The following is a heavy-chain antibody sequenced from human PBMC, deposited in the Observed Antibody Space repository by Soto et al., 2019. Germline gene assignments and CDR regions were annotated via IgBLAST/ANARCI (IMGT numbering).Heavy chain of an antibody. Sequence: EVQLVESGGGLVQPGGSLRLSCEASGFTFSNFGINWVRQAPGKGLEWVSHISSSSTTIYYAESVKGRFTISRDNAKNPLYLQMSSLSGEDTAVYYCAPSFITTIGTTAWGQGTLVTVSS. V-gene: IGHV3-48*01. CDR2: ISSSSTTI. D-gene: IGHD1-1*01. J-gene: IGHJ4*02. CDR1: GFTFSNFG. CDR3: APSFITTIGTTA.